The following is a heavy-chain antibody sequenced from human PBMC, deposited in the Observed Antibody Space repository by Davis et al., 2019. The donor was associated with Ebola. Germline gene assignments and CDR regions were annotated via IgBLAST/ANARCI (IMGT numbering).Heavy chain of an antibody. CDR2: INAGNGNT. CDR3: ARCLRTVTTNRFDP. V-gene: IGHV1-3*01. Sequence: ASVKVSCKASGYTFTSYAMHWLRQAPGQRLEWMGWINAGNGNTKYSQKFQGRVTITRDTSASTAYMELSSLRSEDTAVYYCARCLRTVTTNRFDPWGQGTLVTVSS. CDR1: GYTFTSYA. J-gene: IGHJ5*02. D-gene: IGHD4-17*01.